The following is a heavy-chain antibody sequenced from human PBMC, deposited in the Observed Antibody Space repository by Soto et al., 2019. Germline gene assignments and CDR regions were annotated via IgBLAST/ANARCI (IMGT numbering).Heavy chain of an antibody. CDR3: ARGPDLLLWATKDY. D-gene: IGHD2-21*01. J-gene: IGHJ4*02. CDR1: WYTFTSYG. Sequence: ASVKVSCKASWYTFTSYGISWVRQAPGQGLEWMGWISAYNGNTNYAQKLQGRVTMTTDTSTSTAYMELRSLRSDDTAVYYCARGPDLLLWATKDYWGQGTLVTVSS. V-gene: IGHV1-18*01. CDR2: ISAYNGNT.